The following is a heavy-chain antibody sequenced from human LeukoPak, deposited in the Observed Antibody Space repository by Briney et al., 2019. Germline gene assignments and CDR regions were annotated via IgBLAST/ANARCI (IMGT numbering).Heavy chain of an antibody. D-gene: IGHD1-7*01. CDR1: RFTFSSSA. CDR3: AKRGTIQTKEFDY. J-gene: IGHJ4*02. Sequence: GGSLRLSCAASRFTFSSSAMNWVRQAPGKGLEWVSIISTNGDYTYYADSVKGRFTISRDNSKNTLYLQMNSLRAEDTALYYCAKRGTIQTKEFDYWGQGTLVTVSS. CDR2: ISTNGDYT. V-gene: IGHV3-23*01.